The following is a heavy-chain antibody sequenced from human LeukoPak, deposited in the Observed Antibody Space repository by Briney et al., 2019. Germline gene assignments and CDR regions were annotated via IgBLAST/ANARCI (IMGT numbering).Heavy chain of an antibody. V-gene: IGHV4-59*01. Sequence: SETLSLTCTVSGGSISSYYWSWTRQPPGKGLEWIGYIYYSGSTNYNPSLKSRVTISVDTSKNQFSLKLSSVTAADTAVYYCARWGRTTGYFDYWGQGTLVTVSS. CDR3: ARWGRTTGYFDY. D-gene: IGHD1-1*01. J-gene: IGHJ4*02. CDR1: GGSISSYY. CDR2: IYYSGST.